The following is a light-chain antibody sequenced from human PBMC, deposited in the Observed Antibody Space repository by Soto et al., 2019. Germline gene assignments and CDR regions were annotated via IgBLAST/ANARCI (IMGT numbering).Light chain of an antibody. J-gene: IGKJ4*01. CDR1: QSVSGSY. CDR3: QHFDRSPLLT. CDR2: GAS. V-gene: IGKV3-20*01. Sequence: EIVLTQSPGTLSLSPGERATLSCRASQSVSGSYLVWYQQKPGQAPRLLINGASSRATGIPDRFSGSGSGTDFTLTISRLEPEDFAVYYGQHFDRSPLLTFGGGTKVVIK.